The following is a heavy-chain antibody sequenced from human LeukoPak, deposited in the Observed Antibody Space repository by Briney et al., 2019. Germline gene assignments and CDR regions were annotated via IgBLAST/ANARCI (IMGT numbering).Heavy chain of an antibody. V-gene: IGHV1-46*01. CDR1: GYTFTSYY. D-gene: IGHD1-26*01. CDR3: ARVSRGSYALEGFDY. J-gene: IGHJ4*02. CDR2: INPSGGST. Sequence: ASVKVSCKASGYTFTSYYMHWVRQAPGQGLEWMGIINPSGGSTSYAQKFQGRVTMTRDMSTSTVYMELSSLRSEDTAVYYCARVSRGSYALEGFDYWGQGTLVTVSS.